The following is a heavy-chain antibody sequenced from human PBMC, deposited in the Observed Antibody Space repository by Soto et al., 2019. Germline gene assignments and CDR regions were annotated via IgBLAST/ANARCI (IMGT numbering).Heavy chain of an antibody. J-gene: IGHJ3*01. D-gene: IGHD2-8*01. CDR2: ISWNSGSI. Sequence: EVQLVESGGGLVQPGRSLRLSCAASGFTFDDYAMHWVRQAPGKGLEWVSGISWNSGSIGYADSVKGRFTISRDNAKNSLYLQMNSLRAEDTALYYCAKELYLWGQGTMVTVSS. CDR3: AKELYL. V-gene: IGHV3-9*01. CDR1: GFTFDDYA.